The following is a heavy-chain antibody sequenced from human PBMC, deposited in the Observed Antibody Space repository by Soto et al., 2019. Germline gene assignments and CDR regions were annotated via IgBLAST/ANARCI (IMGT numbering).Heavy chain of an antibody. CDR1: GFTFSSYA. CDR3: ATNAGQQLSFDY. D-gene: IGHD2-8*01. V-gene: IGHV3-30-3*01. Sequence: PGGSLRLSCAASGFTFSSYAMHWVRQAPGKGLEWVAVISYDGSNKYYADSVKGRFTISRDNSKNTLYLQMNSLRAEDTAVYYCATNAGQQLSFDYWGQETLVTVSS. CDR2: ISYDGSNK. J-gene: IGHJ4*02.